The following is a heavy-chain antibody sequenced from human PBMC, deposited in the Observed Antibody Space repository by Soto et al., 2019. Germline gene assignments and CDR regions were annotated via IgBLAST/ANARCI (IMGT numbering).Heavy chain of an antibody. CDR3: AKSVVVVAATPVYFDY. J-gene: IGHJ4*02. Sequence: EVQLLESGGGLVQPGGSLRLSCAASGFTFSSYAMSWVRQAPGKGLEWVSAISGSGGSTYYADSVKGRFTISRDNSKNTLYLQMNSLRAEDTAVYYCAKSVVVVAATPVYFDYWGQGTLVTVSS. D-gene: IGHD2-15*01. CDR1: GFTFSSYA. CDR2: ISGSGGST. V-gene: IGHV3-23*01.